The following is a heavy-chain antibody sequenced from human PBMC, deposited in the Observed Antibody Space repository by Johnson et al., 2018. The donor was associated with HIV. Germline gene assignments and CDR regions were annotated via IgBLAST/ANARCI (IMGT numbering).Heavy chain of an antibody. CDR1: GFTFSSYG. V-gene: IGHV3-30*02. CDR2: IRYDGSDK. CDR3: ARVRETKGPYYAFDI. Sequence: QVQLVESGGGVVRPGGSLRLSCAASGFTFSSYGMHWVRQAPGKGLEWVSFIRYDGSDKHYADSVKGRFTISRDNSKNTVYLQMGSLRAEDMAVYYCARVRETKGPYYAFDIWGQGTMVTVSS. D-gene: IGHD1-1*01. J-gene: IGHJ3*02.